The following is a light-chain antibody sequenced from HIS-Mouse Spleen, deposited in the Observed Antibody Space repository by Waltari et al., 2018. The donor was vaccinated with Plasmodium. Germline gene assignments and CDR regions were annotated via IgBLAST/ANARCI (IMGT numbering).Light chain of an antibody. CDR2: WAS. Sequence: IVITQSPDSLAVSLGERATINCQSSQSVLYSSNNKNYLAWYQQKPGQPPKLLIYWASTRESGVPDRFSGSGSGTDFTLTISSLQAEDVAVYYCQQYYSTPWTFGQGTKVEIK. CDR3: QQYYSTPWT. J-gene: IGKJ1*01. V-gene: IGKV4-1*01. CDR1: QSVLYSSNNKNY.